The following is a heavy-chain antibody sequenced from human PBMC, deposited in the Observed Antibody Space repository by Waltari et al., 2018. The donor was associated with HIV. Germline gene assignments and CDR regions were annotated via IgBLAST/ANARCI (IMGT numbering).Heavy chain of an antibody. J-gene: IGHJ6*02. V-gene: IGHV7-4-1*02. CDR3: ARARRLAAAAAKDGRGYSGLDV. CDR2: ISTSTGNP. Sequence: QVQLVQSGSELKKPGASVNVSCKTSGYTFTSNAINWVRQAPGQGLEWMGWISTSTGNPTFAQGFTGRFVFSLDTSVSTAYLQITSLKAEDTAVYYCARARRLAAAAAKDGRGYSGLDVWGQGTTVTVSS. D-gene: IGHD2-2*01. CDR1: GYTFTSNA.